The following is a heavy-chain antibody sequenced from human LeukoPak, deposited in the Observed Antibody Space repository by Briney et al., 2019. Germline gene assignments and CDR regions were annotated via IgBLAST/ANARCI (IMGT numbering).Heavy chain of an antibody. J-gene: IGHJ4*02. CDR3: AREYQDAGKQDGVVIIFDY. D-gene: IGHD3-3*01. CDR1: GYTFTGYY. V-gene: IGHV1-2*02. Sequence: ASVKVSCKASGYTFTGYYMHWVRQAPGQGLEWMGWINPNSGGTNYAQKFQGRVTMTRDTSISTAYMELSRLRSDDTAVYYCAREYQDAGKQDGVVIIFDYWGQGTLVTVSS. CDR2: INPNSGGT.